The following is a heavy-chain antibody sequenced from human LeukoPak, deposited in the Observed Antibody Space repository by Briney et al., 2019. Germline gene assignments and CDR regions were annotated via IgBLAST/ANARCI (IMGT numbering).Heavy chain of an antibody. J-gene: IGHJ4*02. V-gene: IGHV4-59*08. D-gene: IGHD6-19*01. CDR3: ARHIAVAGTRRVYYFDY. Sequence: SETLSLTCTVSGGSISSYYWSWIRQPPGKGLEWIGYIYYSGSTNYNPSLKSRVTISVDTFKNQFSLKLSSVTAADTAVYYCARHIAVAGTRRVYYFDYWGQGTLVTVSS. CDR1: GGSISSYY. CDR2: IYYSGST.